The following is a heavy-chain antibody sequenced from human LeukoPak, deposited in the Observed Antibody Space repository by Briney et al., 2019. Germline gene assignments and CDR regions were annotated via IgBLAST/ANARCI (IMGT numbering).Heavy chain of an antibody. V-gene: IGHV4-39*07. Sequence: SETLSLTCTVSGVSNISTNSYWGWIRQSPRTGLEWIGNIYSSGRTYYNPSLNSRVTISIDMSENQFSLKLTSVTAADTAVYYCARKREGPATGIDYWGQGTLVTVSS. CDR1: GVSNISTNSY. CDR3: ARKREGPATGIDY. D-gene: IGHD2-15*01. CDR2: IYSSGRT. J-gene: IGHJ4*02.